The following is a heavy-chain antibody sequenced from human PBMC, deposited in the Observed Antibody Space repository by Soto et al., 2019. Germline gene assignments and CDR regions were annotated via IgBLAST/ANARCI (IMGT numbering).Heavy chain of an antibody. CDR3: ALERHLNYPSDAFDL. Sequence: QMHLVQSRAEVKKPGASVNVSCMASGYNFIAQNIHWVRQAPGLGLEWMGKMNPNSGGSDYAQEFQGRVTVTRDTSISTVYMELTSLKSDDTAVYYCALERHLNYPSDAFDLWGQGTMVIVSS. V-gene: IGHV1-2*02. CDR2: MNPNSGGS. D-gene: IGHD1-7*01. CDR1: GYNFIAQN. J-gene: IGHJ3*01.